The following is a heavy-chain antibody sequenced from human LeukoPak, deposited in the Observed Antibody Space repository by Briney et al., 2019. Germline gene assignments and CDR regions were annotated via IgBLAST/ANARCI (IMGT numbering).Heavy chain of an antibody. CDR1: GGSLTTHY. CDR2: IYHTGST. D-gene: IGHD4-23*01. J-gene: IGHJ4*02. V-gene: IGHV4-59*11. CDR3: AREGRWGLKYYFDS. Sequence: SETLSLTCNVSGGSLTTHYWSWVRQSPDKGLEGIGQIYHTGSTHYNPSLRSRFTISVDTSKNMLFLTLRSVTAADTAVYYCAREGRWGLKYYFDSWGPGTRVIVSS.